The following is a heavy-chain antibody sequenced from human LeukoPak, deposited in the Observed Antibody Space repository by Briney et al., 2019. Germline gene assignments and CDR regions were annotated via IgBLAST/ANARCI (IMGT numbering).Heavy chain of an antibody. CDR2: ISYHARDQ. CDR3: AAQPCINGICYLDY. CDR1: GFTFSDHA. V-gene: IGHV3-30*04. Sequence: GGSLRLSCTASGFTFSDHAMHWVRQAPGKGLEWVTVISYHARDQFYADSVKGRFTVSRDNSRNILYLQMNSLRAEDSAVYYCAAQPCINGICYLDYWGQGALVTVSS. J-gene: IGHJ4*02. D-gene: IGHD2-8*01.